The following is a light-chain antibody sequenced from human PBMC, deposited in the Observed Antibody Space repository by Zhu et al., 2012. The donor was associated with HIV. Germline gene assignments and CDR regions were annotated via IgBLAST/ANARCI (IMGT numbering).Light chain of an antibody. J-gene: IGKJ1*01. CDR3: QQYSAWPLT. CDR2: AS. Sequence: ASSRATDVPARFSGSGSGTDFTLIISTMQSEDFGTYFCQQYSAWPLTFGQGTKVEIK. V-gene: IGKV3-15*01.